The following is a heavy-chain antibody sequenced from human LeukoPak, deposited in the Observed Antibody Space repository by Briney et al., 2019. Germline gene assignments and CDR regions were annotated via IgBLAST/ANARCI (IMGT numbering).Heavy chain of an antibody. CDR2: ISSISSTI. Sequence: GGALRLSCAASGFTFRSYSMNWVRQAPGKGLEWGSYISSISSTIYYADSVNGRFTISRDNAKNSLYLQMTSLRAADTAVYYCVKAPYRGYCSGGSCPYFFDYWGQGTLVTVSS. V-gene: IGHV3-48*04. D-gene: IGHD2-15*01. J-gene: IGHJ4*02. CDR3: VKAPYRGYCSGGSCPYFFDY. CDR1: GFTFRSYS.